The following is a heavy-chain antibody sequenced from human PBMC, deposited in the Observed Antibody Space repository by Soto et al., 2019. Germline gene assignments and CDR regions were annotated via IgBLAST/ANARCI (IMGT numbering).Heavy chain of an antibody. J-gene: IGHJ4*02. D-gene: IGHD3-10*01. CDR1: GVTFGNYA. CDR2: LSGSGGTT. CDR3: AKQRADYGSGADTFYFDS. V-gene: IGHV3-23*01. Sequence: PVGSLRLSCTVSGVTFGNYAMNWVRQAPGKGLEWVSSLSGSGGTTYYADSVKGRFIISRDNSKNTLYLLMNSLRAEDTALYYCAKQRADYGSGADTFYFDSWGQGALVTVSS.